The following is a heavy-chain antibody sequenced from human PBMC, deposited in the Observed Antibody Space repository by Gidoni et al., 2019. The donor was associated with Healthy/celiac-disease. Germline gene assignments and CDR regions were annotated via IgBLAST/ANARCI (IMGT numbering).Heavy chain of an antibody. D-gene: IGHD5-18*01. CDR2: IYHSGST. CDR3: ARVDTAMDDFDY. CDR1: GGSISSSKW. J-gene: IGHJ4*02. Sequence: QVQLQESGPGLVKHSGTLSRTCAVSGGSISSSKWWSWVRQPPGKGLEWIGEIYHSGSTNYNPSLKSQVTISVDKSKNQFSLKLTSVTAADTAVYYCARVDTAMDDFDYWGQGTLVTVSS. V-gene: IGHV4-4*02.